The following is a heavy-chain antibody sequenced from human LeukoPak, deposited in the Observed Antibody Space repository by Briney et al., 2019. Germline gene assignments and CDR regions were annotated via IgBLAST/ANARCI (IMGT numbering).Heavy chain of an antibody. CDR2: IWYDGSNE. Sequence: GGSLRLSCAASGFTFSRYGTHWVRQAPGKGLEWVTVIWYDGSNENYADFVKGRFTISRDNSKNTLYLQMNSLRAEDTAVYYCVRNTVTDDGFDIWGQGTMVTVSP. J-gene: IGHJ3*02. V-gene: IGHV3-33*01. D-gene: IGHD4-17*01. CDR3: VRNTVTDDGFDI. CDR1: GFTFSRYG.